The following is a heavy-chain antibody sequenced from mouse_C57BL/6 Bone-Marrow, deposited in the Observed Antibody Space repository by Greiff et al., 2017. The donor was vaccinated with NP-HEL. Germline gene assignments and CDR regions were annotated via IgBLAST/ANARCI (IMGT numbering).Heavy chain of an antibody. Sequence: VQLKESGPGLVAPSQSLSITCTASGFSLTSYAISWVRQPPGKGLEWLGVIWTGGGANYNSAPKSRLSISKDNSKSQVFLKMNRLQTDETARYYCARTYCSGYVGDYWGQGTSVTVSS. D-gene: IGHD3-2*02. CDR2: IWTGGGA. CDR3: ARTYCSGYVGDY. CDR1: GFSLTSYA. V-gene: IGHV2-9-1*01. J-gene: IGHJ4*01.